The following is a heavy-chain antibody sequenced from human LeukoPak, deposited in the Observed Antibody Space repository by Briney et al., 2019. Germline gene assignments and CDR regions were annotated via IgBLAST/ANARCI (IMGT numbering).Heavy chain of an antibody. Sequence: PGGSLRLSCAASGFTFSSYAMHWVRQAPGKGLEWVAVISYDGSNKYYADSVKGRFTISRDNSKNTLYLQMNSLRAEDTAVYYCARGLLLYYYYYGMDVWGRGTTVTDCS. CDR2: ISYDGSNK. D-gene: IGHD2-15*01. V-gene: IGHV3-30*04. CDR1: GFTFSSYA. J-gene: IGHJ6*01. CDR3: ARGLLLYYYYYGMDV.